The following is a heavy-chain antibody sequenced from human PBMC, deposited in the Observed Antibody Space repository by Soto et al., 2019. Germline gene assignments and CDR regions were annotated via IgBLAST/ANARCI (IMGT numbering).Heavy chain of an antibody. CDR1: GFTFSSYG. Sequence: GGSLRLSCAASGFTFSSYGMHWVRQAPGKGLEWVAVISYDGSNKYYADSVKGRFTISRDNSKNTLYLQMNSLRAEDTAVYYCAKARNSGSYYYYYGMDVWGQGTTVTVS. J-gene: IGHJ6*02. CDR3: AKARNSGSYYYYYGMDV. CDR2: ISYDGSNK. V-gene: IGHV3-30*18. D-gene: IGHD1-26*01.